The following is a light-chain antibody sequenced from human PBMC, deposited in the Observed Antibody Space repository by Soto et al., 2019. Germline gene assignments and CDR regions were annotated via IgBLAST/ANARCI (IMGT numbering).Light chain of an antibody. V-gene: IGKV3-11*01. CDR2: DAS. CDR1: QSVSSY. Sequence: EIVLTQSPATLSLSPGERATLSCRASQSVSSYLAWYQQKPGQAPRLXXYDASNRATGIPARFSGSGSGTDFTLTISSLEPEDFAVYYGQQRSNWPPWTFGQGTKVDIK. J-gene: IGKJ1*01. CDR3: QQRSNWPPWT.